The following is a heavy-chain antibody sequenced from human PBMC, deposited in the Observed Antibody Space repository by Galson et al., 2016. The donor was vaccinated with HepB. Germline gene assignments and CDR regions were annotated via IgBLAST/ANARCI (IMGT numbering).Heavy chain of an antibody. CDR1: GYTFTSYG. Sequence: SVKVSCKASGYTFTSYGISWVRQAPGQGLEWLGWISAYNGNTKYSQKLQGRGTMTTDASTSTAYMELRSLRSDDTAVYYCAREASSGWYGADYLGQGTLVTVSS. V-gene: IGHV1-18*04. D-gene: IGHD6-19*01. CDR2: ISAYNGNT. CDR3: AREASSGWYGADY. J-gene: IGHJ4*02.